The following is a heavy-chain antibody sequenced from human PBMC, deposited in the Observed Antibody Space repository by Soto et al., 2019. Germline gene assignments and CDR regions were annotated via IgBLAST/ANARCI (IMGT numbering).Heavy chain of an antibody. Sequence: QVQLVQSGAEVRKPGASVKVSCKASGYTFTTYGITWVRQAPGQGLEWMGWISGYDGHTKYAQKFQGRVIMTTDPSTSTVYMDLRSLSSADTAVYYCAREGEMPYYYYGLDVWGQGTTVTVSS. CDR3: AREGEMPYYYYGLDV. D-gene: IGHD3-16*01. CDR2: ISGYDGHT. CDR1: GYTFTTYG. J-gene: IGHJ6*02. V-gene: IGHV1-18*01.